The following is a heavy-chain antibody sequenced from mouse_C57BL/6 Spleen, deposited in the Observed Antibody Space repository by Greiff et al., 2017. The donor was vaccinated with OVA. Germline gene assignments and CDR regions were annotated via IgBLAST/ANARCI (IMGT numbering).Heavy chain of an antibody. Sequence: EVQGVESGGGLVQPGGSLKLSCAASGFTFSDYYMYWVRQTPVKRLEWVAYISNGGGSTYYPDTVKGRFTISRDNAKNTLYLQMSRLKSEDTAMYYCASRFAYWGQGTLVTVSA. CDR2: ISNGGGST. V-gene: IGHV5-12*01. CDR1: GFTFSDYY. J-gene: IGHJ3*01. CDR3: ASRFAY.